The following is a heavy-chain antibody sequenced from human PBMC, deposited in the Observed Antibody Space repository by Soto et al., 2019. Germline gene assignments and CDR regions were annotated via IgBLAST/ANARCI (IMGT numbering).Heavy chain of an antibody. D-gene: IGHD3-3*01. CDR3: ARDTGETHYDFWSGYWNGMDV. J-gene: IGHJ6*02. Sequence: GGSLRLSCAASGFIFRNYWMSWVRQAPGKGLERVANIKQDESEKYYVDSVKGRFTISRDNAKNSLYLQMNSLRAEDTAVYYCARDTGETHYDFWSGYWNGMDVWGQGTTVTVSS. CDR1: GFIFRNYW. CDR2: IKQDESEK. V-gene: IGHV3-7*05.